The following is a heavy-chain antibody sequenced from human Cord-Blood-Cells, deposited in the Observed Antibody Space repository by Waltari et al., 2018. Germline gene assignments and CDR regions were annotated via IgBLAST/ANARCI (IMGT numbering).Heavy chain of an antibody. V-gene: IGHV3-7*01. J-gene: IGHJ4*02. CDR3: ARGDGSYYFDY. D-gene: IGHD1-26*01. CDR2: IKQDGSEK. CDR1: VFPFSSYG. Sequence: EVQLVEAGGGWVQPGGCMRRSCAASVFPFSSYGMSWVRQAPGKGLEWVANIKQDGSEKYYVDSVKGRFTISRDNAKNSLYLQMNSLRAEDTAVYYCARGDGSYYFDYWGQGTLVTVSS.